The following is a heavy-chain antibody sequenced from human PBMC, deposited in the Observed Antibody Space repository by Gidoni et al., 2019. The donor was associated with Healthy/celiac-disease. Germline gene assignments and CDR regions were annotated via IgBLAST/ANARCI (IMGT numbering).Heavy chain of an antibody. J-gene: IGHJ4*02. CDR2: ISGSGGST. Sequence: EVQLLESGGGLVPPGGSLRLSCAASGFTFSSYAMGWVRQAPGKGLEWVSAISGSGGSTYYADSVKGRFTIARDNSKNTLYLQMNSLRAEDTAVYYCAKEGDSSGYYFDYWGQGTLVTVSS. CDR3: AKEGDSSGYYFDY. V-gene: IGHV3-23*01. D-gene: IGHD3-22*01. CDR1: GFTFSSYA.